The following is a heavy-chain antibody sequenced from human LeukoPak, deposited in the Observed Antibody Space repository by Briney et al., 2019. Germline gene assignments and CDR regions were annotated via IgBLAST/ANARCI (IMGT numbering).Heavy chain of an antibody. J-gene: IGHJ5*02. Sequence: GESLKISCKGSGYSFTSYWIGWVRQMPGKGLEWMGIIYPGDSDTRYSPSFQGQVTISAEKSISTAYLQWSSLKASDTAMYYCARRPYCSSTSCYVANWFDPWGQGTLVTVSS. CDR3: ARRPYCSSTSCYVANWFDP. CDR1: GYSFTSYW. V-gene: IGHV5-51*01. CDR2: IYPGDSDT. D-gene: IGHD2-2*01.